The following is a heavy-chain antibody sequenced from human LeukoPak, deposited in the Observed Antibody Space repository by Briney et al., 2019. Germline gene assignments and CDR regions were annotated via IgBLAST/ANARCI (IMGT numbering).Heavy chain of an antibody. Sequence: GSSVKVSCKASGGTFSSYATSWVRQAPGQGLEWMGGIIPIFGTANYAQKFQGRVTITADESTSTAYMELSSLRSEDTAVYYCARDSSSGYYLDAFDIWGQGTMVTVSS. CDR3: ARDSSSGYYLDAFDI. CDR2: IIPIFGTA. V-gene: IGHV1-69*01. D-gene: IGHD3-22*01. J-gene: IGHJ3*02. CDR1: GGTFSSYA.